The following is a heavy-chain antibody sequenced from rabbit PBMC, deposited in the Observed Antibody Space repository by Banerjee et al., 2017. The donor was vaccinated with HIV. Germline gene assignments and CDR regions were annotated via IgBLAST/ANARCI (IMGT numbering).Heavy chain of an antibody. V-gene: IGHV1S45*01. CDR1: GFSFNNNYV. D-gene: IGHD4-1*01. CDR3: ARDLAGVTGWNFGL. CDR2: IYGGVSIGT. J-gene: IGHJ4*01. Sequence: QEQLEESGGGLVKPEGSLTLTCKASGFSFNNNYVMCWVRQAPGKGLEWIACIYGGVSIGTWYASWAKGRLTISKTSSTTVTLQMTSLTAADTATYFCARDLAGVTGWNFGLWGPGTLVTVS.